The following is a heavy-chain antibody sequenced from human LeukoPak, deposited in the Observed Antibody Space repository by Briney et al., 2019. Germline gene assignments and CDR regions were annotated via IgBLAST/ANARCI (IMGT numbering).Heavy chain of an antibody. Sequence: ASVKVSCKASGYTFTSYYMHWVRQAPGQGLEWMGIINPSGGSTSYAQKFQGRVTMTRDTSTSTVYMELSSLRSEDTAVYYCARGPRPYCGGDCYIDYWGQGTLVTVSS. CDR1: GYTFTSYY. CDR3: ARGPRPYCGGDCYIDY. J-gene: IGHJ4*02. V-gene: IGHV1-46*01. D-gene: IGHD2-21*01. CDR2: INPSGGST.